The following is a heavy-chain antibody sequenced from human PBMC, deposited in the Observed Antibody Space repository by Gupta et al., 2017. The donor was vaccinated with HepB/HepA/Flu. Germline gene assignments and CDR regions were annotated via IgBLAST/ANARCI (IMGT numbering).Heavy chain of an antibody. Sequence: QITLQESGPTLVKPTQTLTLTCTSSGFSLTTSGVGVGWIRQPPGKTLEWLALIYWDDDKRYSPSLKNRLTITKDTSKNQVVLTMINLDPGDTGTYYSAHIFRNMRGYYWGQGTLVTVSS. D-gene: IGHD2/OR15-2a*01. J-gene: IGHJ4*02. CDR1: GFSLTTSGVG. CDR2: IYWDDDK. V-gene: IGHV2-5*02. CDR3: AHIFRNMRGYY.